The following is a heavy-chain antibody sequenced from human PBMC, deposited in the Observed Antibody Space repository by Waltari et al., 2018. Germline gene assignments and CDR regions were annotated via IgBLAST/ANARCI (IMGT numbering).Heavy chain of an antibody. V-gene: IGHV4-34*01. CDR1: GGSFSGCY. J-gene: IGHJ5*02. CDR2: INHSGST. CDR3: ARATRIAAAGTRWFDP. Sequence: QVQLQQWGAGLLKPSETMSLTCAVYGGSFSGCYWSWIRQPPGTGLEWIGEINHSGSTNYNPSLKSRVTISVETSKNQFSLKLSSVTAADTAVYYCARATRIAAAGTRWFDPWGQGTLVTVSS. D-gene: IGHD6-13*01.